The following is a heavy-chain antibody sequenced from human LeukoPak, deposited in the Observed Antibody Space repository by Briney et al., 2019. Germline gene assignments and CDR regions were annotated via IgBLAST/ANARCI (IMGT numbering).Heavy chain of an antibody. J-gene: IGHJ3*02. D-gene: IGHD2-15*01. Sequence: KPSETLSLTCAVYGVSFSGYYWSWIRQPAGKGLEWIGRIYTSGSTNYNPSLKSRVTMSVDTSKNQFSLKLSSVTAADTAVYYCARHRLYCSGGSCYRKGAFDIWGQGTMVTVSS. CDR2: IYTSGST. V-gene: IGHV4-59*10. CDR1: GVSFSGYY. CDR3: ARHRLYCSGGSCYRKGAFDI.